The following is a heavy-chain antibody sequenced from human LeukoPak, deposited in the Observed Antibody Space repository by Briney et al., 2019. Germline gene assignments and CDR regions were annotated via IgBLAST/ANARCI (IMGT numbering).Heavy chain of an antibody. V-gene: IGHV1-8*01. CDR1: GYTFTSYY. D-gene: IGHD3-10*01. Sequence: GASVKVSCKASGYTFTSYYMHWVRQATGQGLEWMGWMNPNSGNTGYAQKFQGRVTMTRDMSTSTVYMELSSLRSEDTAVYYCARDRGSPPLDWFDPWGQGTLVTVSS. CDR3: ARDRGSPPLDWFDP. J-gene: IGHJ5*02. CDR2: MNPNSGNT.